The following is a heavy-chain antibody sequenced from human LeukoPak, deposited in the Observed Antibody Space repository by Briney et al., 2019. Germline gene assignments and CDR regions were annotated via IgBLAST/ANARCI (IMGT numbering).Heavy chain of an antibody. D-gene: IGHD6-13*01. V-gene: IGHV3-23*01. CDR2: IGGTSGVT. J-gene: IGHJ4*02. CDR3: ARGPRILAAGSYFFDY. CDR1: GFTFSSFA. Sequence: GGSLRLSCAASGFTFSSFAMSWVRQAPGKGLEWVSAIGGTSGVTYYANSVKGRFTISRDNSKDTLFLQMNSLRDEDTAVYYCARGPRILAAGSYFFDYWGQGSLVTVSS.